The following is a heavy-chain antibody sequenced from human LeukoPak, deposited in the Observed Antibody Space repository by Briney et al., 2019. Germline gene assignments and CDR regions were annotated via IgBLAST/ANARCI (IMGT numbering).Heavy chain of an antibody. J-gene: IGHJ4*02. V-gene: IGHV3-33*06. CDR3: AKEEWTGGFAN. Sequence: GGSLRLSCAASGFTFSNHGMHWVRQAPGKGPEWVALIWYDGSNKYYGDSVKGRFTISRDNSKNTLYLEMNSLRAEDTAVYYCAKEEWTGGFANWGQGTLVTVSS. CDR2: IWYDGSNK. CDR1: GFTFSNHG. D-gene: IGHD3/OR15-3a*01.